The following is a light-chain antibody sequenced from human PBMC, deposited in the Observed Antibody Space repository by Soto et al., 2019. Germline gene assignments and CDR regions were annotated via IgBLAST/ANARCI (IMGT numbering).Light chain of an antibody. CDR2: SAT. V-gene: IGKV1-39*01. J-gene: IGKJ3*01. CDR1: QTIYQA. CDR3: QQSFTSIFT. Sequence: DIQMTQSPSSLSASVGDRVTITCRASQTIYQALNWYHQKPGKAPRLLISSATALQLGVPSRFSGSGYGAEFTLIISSLLPEDFGTYYCQQSFTSIFTCGPGTKVDV.